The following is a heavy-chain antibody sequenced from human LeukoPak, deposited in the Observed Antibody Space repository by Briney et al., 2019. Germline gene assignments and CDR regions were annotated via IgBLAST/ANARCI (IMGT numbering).Heavy chain of an antibody. CDR1: GGSISSYY. V-gene: IGHV4-59*01. Sequence: SETLSLTCTVSGGSISSYYWSWIRQPPGKGLEWIGYIYYSGSTNYNPSLKSRVTISVDTSKNQFSLKLSSVTAADTAVYYCARVGYYDFWSGYYQPYYCYGMDVWGQGTTVTVSS. CDR2: IYYSGST. D-gene: IGHD3-3*01. CDR3: ARVGYYDFWSGYYQPYYCYGMDV. J-gene: IGHJ6*02.